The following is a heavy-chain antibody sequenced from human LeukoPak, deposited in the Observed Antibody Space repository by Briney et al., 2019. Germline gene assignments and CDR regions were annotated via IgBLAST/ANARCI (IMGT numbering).Heavy chain of an antibody. V-gene: IGHV1-18*01. D-gene: IGHD2-2*01. CDR3: ARGEVSASLYCFDF. Sequence: ASLTVSCKPSVYTFTTYGVSWVRQAPGQGLEWMGWVCGYTANTNYAERFQGRVTMTTDTSTSTVYLELSTLRSDDTAVYYCARGEVSASLYCFDFWGQGTLVTVS. CDR2: VCGYTANT. J-gene: IGHJ4*02. CDR1: VYTFTTYG.